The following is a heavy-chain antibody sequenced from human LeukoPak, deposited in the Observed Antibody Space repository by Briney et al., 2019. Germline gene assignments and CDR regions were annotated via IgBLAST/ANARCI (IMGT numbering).Heavy chain of an antibody. D-gene: IGHD2-2*01. CDR1: GGSISSGGYS. V-gene: IGHV4-30-2*01. CDR2: IYHSGST. Sequence: SQTLSLTCAVSGGSISSGGYSWSWIRQPPGKGLEWIGYIYHSGSTYYNPSLESRVTISVDRSKNQFSLKLSSVTAADTAVYYCARGYCSSTSCSAAGTFDYWGQGTLVTVSS. CDR3: ARGYCSSTSCSAAGTFDY. J-gene: IGHJ4*02.